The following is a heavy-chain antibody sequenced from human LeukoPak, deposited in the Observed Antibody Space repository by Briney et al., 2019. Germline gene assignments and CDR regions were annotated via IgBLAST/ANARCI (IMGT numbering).Heavy chain of an antibody. Sequence: TGGSLRLSCAASGLNFGSYSMTWVRQAPGKGLEWVSVMSADSATTFYADSVKGRFTISRDNAKNTVFLQMSSLRAEDTALYYCARKSASGNYPLDYWGQGTLVTVSS. CDR1: GLNFGSYS. V-gene: IGHV3-23*01. CDR3: ARKSASGNYPLDY. J-gene: IGHJ4*02. D-gene: IGHD3-10*01. CDR2: MSADSATT.